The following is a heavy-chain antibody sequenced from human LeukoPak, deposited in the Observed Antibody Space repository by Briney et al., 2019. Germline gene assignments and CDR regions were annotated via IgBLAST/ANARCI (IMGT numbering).Heavy chain of an antibody. CDR1: GFTFDDYA. Sequence: GGSLRLSCAASGFTFDDYAMHWVRQAPGKGLEWVSLISWDGGSTYYADSVKGRFTISRDNSKNSLYLQMNSLRAEGTALYYCAKDGCSSTSCPTRNYYYYMDVWGKGTTVTVSS. V-gene: IGHV3-43D*03. D-gene: IGHD2-2*01. CDR3: AKDGCSSTSCPTRNYYYYMDV. J-gene: IGHJ6*03. CDR2: ISWDGGST.